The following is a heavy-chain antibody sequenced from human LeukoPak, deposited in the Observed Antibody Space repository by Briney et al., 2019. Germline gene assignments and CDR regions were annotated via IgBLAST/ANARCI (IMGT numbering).Heavy chain of an antibody. J-gene: IGHJ4*02. CDR2: MDYSGPT. CDR1: GGSISSYY. CDR3: ARDHYNKSWYKY. Sequence: SETLSLTCTVSGGSISSYYWSWIRQPPGKGLEWIGSMDYSGPTDYNPSLKSRVTMSVDTSKKQFSLKLTSVTAADTALYYCARDHYNKSWYKYWGQGTLVTVSS. D-gene: IGHD6-13*01. V-gene: IGHV4-59*04.